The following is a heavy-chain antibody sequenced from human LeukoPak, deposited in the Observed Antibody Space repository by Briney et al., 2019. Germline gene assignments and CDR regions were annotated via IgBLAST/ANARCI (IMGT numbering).Heavy chain of an antibody. V-gene: IGHV3-48*03. CDR1: GFTFSSYE. CDR3: ARGLGIVAMIYYFDY. J-gene: IGHJ4*02. CDR2: ISSSGSTI. D-gene: IGHD5-12*01. Sequence: GGSLRLSCAASGFTFSSYETNWVRQAPGKGLEWVSYISSSGSTIYYADSVKGRFTISRDNAKNSLYLQMNSLRAEDTAVYYCARGLGIVAMIYYFDYWGQGTLVTVSS.